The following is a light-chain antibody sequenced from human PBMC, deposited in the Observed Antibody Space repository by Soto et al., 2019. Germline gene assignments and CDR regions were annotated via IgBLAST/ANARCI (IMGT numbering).Light chain of an antibody. J-gene: IGKJ1*01. CDR1: QSVRSN. CDR2: GAS. Sequence: ERVMTQSPATLSVSPGERATLSCRASQSVRSNLVWYQQTPGQAPRLLIYGASTRATGIPDRFRGSGSGTEITLTISCLQSEDFGSYYCQQYDDWPRTFGQGTRVEIK. CDR3: QQYDDWPRT. V-gene: IGKV3D-15*01.